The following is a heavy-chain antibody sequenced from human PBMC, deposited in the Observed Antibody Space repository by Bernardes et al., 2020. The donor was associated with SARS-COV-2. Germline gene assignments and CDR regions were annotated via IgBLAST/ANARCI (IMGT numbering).Heavy chain of an antibody. J-gene: IGHJ3*02. CDR3: AKARSLFMLYYDDAFDI. V-gene: IGHV3-30*18. CDR2: ISYEGSKR. CDR1: GFSFNNYA. D-gene: IGHD2-8*01. Sequence: GGSLRLSCAASGFSFNNYAMHWVRQAPGKGLEWVADISYEGSKRNFADSVEGRFTVSRDSAKNMVHLQMNSLRSEDTAMYYCAKARSLFMLYYDDAFDIWGQGTTVTVSS.